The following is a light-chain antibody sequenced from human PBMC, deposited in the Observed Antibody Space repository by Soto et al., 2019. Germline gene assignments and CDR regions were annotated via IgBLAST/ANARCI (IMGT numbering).Light chain of an antibody. Sequence: EIIMRPSPATLSVFPGEAANLSWNASQSVSTKLAWYQQKPGQAPRLLINDASTRATGVPARFSGWGSGTEFTLTISSLQSEDFAVYYCQQYHNWPPITFGQGTRLEIK. CDR3: QQYHNWPPIT. V-gene: IGKV3-15*01. J-gene: IGKJ5*01. CDR2: DAS. CDR1: QSVSTK.